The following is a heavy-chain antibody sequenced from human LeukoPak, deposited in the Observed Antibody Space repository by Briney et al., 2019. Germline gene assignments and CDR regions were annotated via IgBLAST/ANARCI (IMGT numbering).Heavy chain of an antibody. CDR1: GGSISSGRYY. Sequence: SETLSLSCTVSGGSISSGRYYWNWIRQRPGKGLEWIGFIYYSGSTNYNPSLKSRVIISLDTSKNQFSLKLSSVTAADTAVYYCVRADYDILTGYYLDYWGQGTLVTVSS. J-gene: IGHJ4*02. V-gene: IGHV4-31*02. CDR2: IYYSGST. CDR3: VRADYDILTGYYLDY. D-gene: IGHD3-9*01.